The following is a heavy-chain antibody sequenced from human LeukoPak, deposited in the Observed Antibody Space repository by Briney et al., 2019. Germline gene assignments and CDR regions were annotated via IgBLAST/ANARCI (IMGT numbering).Heavy chain of an antibody. CDR2: IRHDGSNK. Sequence: GGSLRLSCAASGFTFSSYGMHWVRQAPGKGLEWVAFIRHDGSNKYYADSVKGRFTISRDNSKNTLYLQMNSLRAEDTAVYYCARGGRGFGELLYSPLDYWGQGTLVTVSS. CDR3: ARGGRGFGELLYSPLDY. D-gene: IGHD3-10*01. CDR1: GFTFSSYG. J-gene: IGHJ4*02. V-gene: IGHV3-30*02.